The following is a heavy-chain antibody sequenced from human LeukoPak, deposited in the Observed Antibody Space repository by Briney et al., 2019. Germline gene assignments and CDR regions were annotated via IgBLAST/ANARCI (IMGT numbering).Heavy chain of an antibody. V-gene: IGHV4-39*01. CDR1: GGSISSSSYY. Sequence: PSETLSLTCTVSGGSISSSSYYWGWIRQPPGKGLEWIGSIYYSGSTYYNPSPKSRVTISVDTSKNQFSLKLSSVTAADTAVYYCARHDYGDYSYFDYWGQGTLVTVSS. CDR3: ARHDYGDYSYFDY. CDR2: IYYSGST. J-gene: IGHJ4*02. D-gene: IGHD4-17*01.